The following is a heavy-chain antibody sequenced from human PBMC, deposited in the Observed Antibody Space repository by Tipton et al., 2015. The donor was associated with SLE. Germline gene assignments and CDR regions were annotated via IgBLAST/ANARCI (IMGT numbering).Heavy chain of an antibody. CDR3: ARDLGSYFDP. V-gene: IGHV3-33*01. CDR1: GFVFSNYA. D-gene: IGHD3-10*01. Sequence: SLRLSCAASGFVFSNYAMHWVRQAPGKGLEWVAVAFYDGSEKYYVDSAKGRFTISRDNAKNSLYLQMNSLRVEDTALYYCARDLGSYFDPWGQGTLVTVSS. J-gene: IGHJ5*02. CDR2: AFYDGSEK.